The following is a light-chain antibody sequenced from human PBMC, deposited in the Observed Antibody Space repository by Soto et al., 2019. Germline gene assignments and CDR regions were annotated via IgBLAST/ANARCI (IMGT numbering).Light chain of an antibody. Sequence: QSALTQPASVSGSPGQSITISCTGTSNDIGDYNYVSWYQQRPGKAPKLLIFDVTSRPSGVSDRFSGSKSGNTASLTISGLQAEDEADYYCHSYTSTTSPHVIFGGGTQLTVL. CDR1: SNDIGDYNY. J-gene: IGLJ7*01. V-gene: IGLV2-14*01. CDR2: DVT. CDR3: HSYTSTTSPHVI.